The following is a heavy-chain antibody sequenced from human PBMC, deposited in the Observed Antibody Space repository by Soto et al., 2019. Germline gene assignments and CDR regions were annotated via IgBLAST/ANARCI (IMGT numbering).Heavy chain of an antibody. D-gene: IGHD6-19*01. Sequence: QVQLVQSGAEVKSPGAPAKVSCTASGFTFTNYYLRCVRRAPGQGLQWMGIINPSGGSTTYVQKLQGRVTMTRDTSTSTVYMELSRLGSEDSAVDYGARGGSIAVAGTLYCFDSWSQGTLVTVSS. V-gene: IGHV1-46*04. CDR2: INPSGGST. J-gene: IGHJ4*01. CDR1: GFTFTNYY. CDR3: ARGGSIAVAGTLYCFDS.